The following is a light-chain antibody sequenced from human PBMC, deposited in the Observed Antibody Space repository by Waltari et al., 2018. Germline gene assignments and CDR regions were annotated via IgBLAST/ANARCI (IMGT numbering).Light chain of an antibody. J-gene: IGLJ1*01. V-gene: IGLV2-23*02. CDR2: EVI. CDR1: TSDVGNYYR. CDR3: CSYAGRGTYV. Sequence: QSALTQPASVSGTPGQSITISCTGTTSDVGNYYRLSWYQHHPGTAPKLLICEVIKRPSWGSSSFAGAKSGSTASLIISGLQPEDEADYDCCSYAGRGTYVFGSGTKVTVL.